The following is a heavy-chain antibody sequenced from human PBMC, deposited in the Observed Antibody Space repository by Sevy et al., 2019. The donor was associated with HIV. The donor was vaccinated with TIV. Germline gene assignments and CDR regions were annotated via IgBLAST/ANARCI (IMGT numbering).Heavy chain of an antibody. CDR1: GFTFSINA. V-gene: IGHV3-23*01. CDR2: ITYSGGST. Sequence: GGSLRLSCAASGFTFSINAMSWVRQAPGKGLEWVSVITYSGGSTYYADSVKGRFTISRDNSKNTLYLQMNSLRAEDTAVYYCAKDRDSGSYYAGDFDYWGQGTLVTVSS. J-gene: IGHJ4*02. D-gene: IGHD1-26*01. CDR3: AKDRDSGSYYAGDFDY.